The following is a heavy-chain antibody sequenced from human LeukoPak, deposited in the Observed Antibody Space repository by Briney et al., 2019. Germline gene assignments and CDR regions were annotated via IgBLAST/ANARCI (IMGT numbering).Heavy chain of an antibody. Sequence: GGSLRLSCAASGFTVSSNCMNWVRQAPGKGLEWVSVIYDGGSTDYADSVKGRFTISRDNSKNMLYLQMNSLRAEDTAVYYCARGYSYGYIRYWGQGTLVTVSS. V-gene: IGHV3-66*01. CDR2: IYDGGST. CDR1: GFTVSSNC. CDR3: ARGYSYGYIRY. D-gene: IGHD5-18*01. J-gene: IGHJ4*02.